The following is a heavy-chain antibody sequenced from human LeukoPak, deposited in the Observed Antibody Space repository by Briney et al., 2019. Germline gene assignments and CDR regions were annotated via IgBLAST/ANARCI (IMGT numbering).Heavy chain of an antibody. CDR1: GYTFTGYY. D-gene: IGHD4-23*01. V-gene: IGHV1-2*02. CDR2: INPNSGGT. Sequence: WASVTVSCKASGYTFTGYYMHWVRQAPGQGLEWMGWINPNSGGTNYAQKFQGRVTMTRDTSISTAYMELSRLRSDDTAVYYCARDYGGNSEAYYYYGMDVWGQGTTVTVSS. CDR3: ARDYGGNSEAYYYYGMDV. J-gene: IGHJ6*02.